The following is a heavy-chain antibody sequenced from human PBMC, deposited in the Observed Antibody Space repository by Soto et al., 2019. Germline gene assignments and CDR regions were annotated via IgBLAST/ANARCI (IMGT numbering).Heavy chain of an antibody. D-gene: IGHD2-2*01. Sequence: EVQLVESGGGLVKPGGSLRLSCAASGFTFSSYSMNWVRQAPGKGLEWVSSISSSSSYIYYADSVKGRFTISRDNAKNSLYLQMNSLRAEGTAVYYCARDLKYCSSTGCFDYWGQGTLVTVSS. CDR2: ISSSSSYI. V-gene: IGHV3-21*01. J-gene: IGHJ4*02. CDR3: ARDLKYCSSTGCFDY. CDR1: GFTFSSYS.